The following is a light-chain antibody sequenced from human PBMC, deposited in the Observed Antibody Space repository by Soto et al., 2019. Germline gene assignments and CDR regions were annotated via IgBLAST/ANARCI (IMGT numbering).Light chain of an antibody. Sequence: EIVMTQSPATLSVSPGERATLSCRASQSVNSNLAWYQQKRGQAPRLLIYEASSRATGIPARFSASGSGTEFTLTISSLQSEDFAVYYCEQYSNWPLTFGGGTNVEIK. CDR2: EAS. V-gene: IGKV3-15*01. CDR3: EQYSNWPLT. J-gene: IGKJ4*01. CDR1: QSVNSN.